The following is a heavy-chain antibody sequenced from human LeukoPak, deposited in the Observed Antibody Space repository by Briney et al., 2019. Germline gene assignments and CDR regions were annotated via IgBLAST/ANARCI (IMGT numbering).Heavy chain of an antibody. CDR1: GGSISSYY. CDR2: IYYSGST. V-gene: IGHV4-59*01. CDR3: ARGYPYYDFWSGYERIGGMDV. Sequence: SETLSLTCTVSGGSISSYYWSWIRQPPGKGLEWIGYIYYSGSTNYNPSLKSRVTISVDTSKNQFSLKLSSVTAADTAVYYCARGYPYYDFWSGYERIGGMDVWGQGTTVTVSS. J-gene: IGHJ6*02. D-gene: IGHD3-3*01.